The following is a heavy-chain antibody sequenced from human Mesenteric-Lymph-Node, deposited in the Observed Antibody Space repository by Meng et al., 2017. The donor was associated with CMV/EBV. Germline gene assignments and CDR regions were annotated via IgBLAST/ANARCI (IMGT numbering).Heavy chain of an antibody. Sequence: SQTLSLTCTVSGGSVSSSSYYWGWIRQPPGKGLEWIGSIYYSGCTYYNPSLKSRVTISVDTSKNQFSLKLSSVTAADTALYYCARDWNLYYFDYWGQGTLVTVSS. CDR3: ARDWNLYYFDY. J-gene: IGHJ4*02. V-gene: IGHV4-39*07. CDR1: GGSVSSSSYY. CDR2: IYYSGCT. D-gene: IGHD1-1*01.